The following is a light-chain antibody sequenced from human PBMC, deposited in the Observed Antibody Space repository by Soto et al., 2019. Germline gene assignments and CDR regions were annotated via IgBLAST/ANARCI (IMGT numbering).Light chain of an antibody. CDR1: QSVSSN. Sequence: EIVMTQSPATLSVSPGERATLSCRASQSVSSNLAWYQQKPGQAPRLLIYGASTRATGIPARFSGGGSGIEFTLTISSLQSEDFAVYYCQQYNNWPPLTFGGGTKVDI. J-gene: IGKJ4*01. CDR2: GAS. V-gene: IGKV3-15*01. CDR3: QQYNNWPPLT.